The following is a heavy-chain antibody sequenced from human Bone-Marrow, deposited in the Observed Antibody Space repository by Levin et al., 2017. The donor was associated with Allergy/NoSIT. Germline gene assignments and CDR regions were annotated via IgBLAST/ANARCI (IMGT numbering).Heavy chain of an antibody. V-gene: IGHV3-30*18. Sequence: AGGSLRLSCAASGFTFSSYGMHWVRQAPGKGLEWVAVISYDGSNKYYADSVKGRFTISRDNSKNTLYLQMNSLRAEDTAVYYCAKAFGDTVVVPAANLFDYWGQGTLVTVSS. D-gene: IGHD2-2*01. CDR2: ISYDGSNK. J-gene: IGHJ4*02. CDR1: GFTFSSYG. CDR3: AKAFGDTVVVPAANLFDY.